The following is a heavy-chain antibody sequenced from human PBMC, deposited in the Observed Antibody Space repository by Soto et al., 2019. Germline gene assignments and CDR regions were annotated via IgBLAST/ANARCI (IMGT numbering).Heavy chain of an antibody. J-gene: IGHJ3*02. CDR2: ISNRGDT. CDR1: GVIVCDTD. D-gene: IGHD2-15*01. CDR3: AREPRYCRGGSCSITGDAYDI. Sequence: PGGSLRICCRASGVIVCDTDVNGVRKTQGKGLEWVSVISNRGDTHYADSVRGRFSLSRDISDNTLHLQMNNLRVEDTAVYYCAREPRYCRGGSCSITGDAYDIWGQGTMVTVSS. V-gene: IGHV3-66*01.